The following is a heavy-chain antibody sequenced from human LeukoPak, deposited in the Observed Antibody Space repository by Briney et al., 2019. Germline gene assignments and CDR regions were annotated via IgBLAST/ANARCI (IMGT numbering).Heavy chain of an antibody. CDR1: GFTFSSYG. V-gene: IGHV3-33*08. CDR2: IWSHGNNE. CDR3: ARDQFVRSSGSDFDY. Sequence: GRSLRLSCAASGFTFSSYGMHWVRQAPGKGLEWVALIWSHGNNEYYADSVKGRFTISRDNSKNTLSLQMKNLRAEDTAVYYCARDQFVRSSGSDFDYWGQGALVIVSS. J-gene: IGHJ4*02. D-gene: IGHD3-22*01.